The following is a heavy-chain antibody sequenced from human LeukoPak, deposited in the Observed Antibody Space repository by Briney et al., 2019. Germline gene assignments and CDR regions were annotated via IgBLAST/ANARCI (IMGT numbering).Heavy chain of an antibody. Sequence: PSGTLSLTCTVSGGSISSSRYYWGWIRQPPGKGLEWIRRVSYSGSTYYNPSLKSRVTISVATSKKQFFLKLRSVNATDKAVFYCARVAYSGTYSWFDPWGQGSLATVSS. CDR2: VSYSGST. D-gene: IGHD1-26*01. CDR3: ARVAYSGTYSWFDP. V-gene: IGHV4-39*01. CDR1: GGSISSSRYY. J-gene: IGHJ5*02.